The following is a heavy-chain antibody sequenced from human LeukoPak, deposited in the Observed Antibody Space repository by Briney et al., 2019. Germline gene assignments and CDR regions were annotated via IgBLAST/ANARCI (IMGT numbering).Heavy chain of an antibody. CDR1: DVTFSDAW. J-gene: IGHJ4*02. V-gene: IGHV3-15*01. CDR2: IKSRTNGGTT. Sequence: PGVPLRLSCAASDVTFSDAWMTWLPQAPGKELVGVGLIKSRTNGGTTHYAAPVKSRFTFSRVDSKSTLFLQMNSLKTEDTAVYYCAREVSGAHPYWGQGTLVTVSS. D-gene: IGHD1-26*01. CDR3: AREVSGAHPY.